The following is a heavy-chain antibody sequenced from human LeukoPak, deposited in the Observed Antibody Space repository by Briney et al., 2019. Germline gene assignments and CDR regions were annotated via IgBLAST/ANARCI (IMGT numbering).Heavy chain of an antibody. CDR3: ARGWTSGDYFDY. Sequence: PGGSLRLSCAASGFTVSSNYMNWVRQAPGKGLEWVSVIYSGGREFYSDSVKGRFTISRDSSKNTLYLHMNSLRAEDTAVYYCARGWTSGDYFDYWGQGTLVTVSS. D-gene: IGHD3/OR15-3a*01. CDR1: GFTVSSNY. CDR2: IYSGGRE. J-gene: IGHJ4*02. V-gene: IGHV3-53*01.